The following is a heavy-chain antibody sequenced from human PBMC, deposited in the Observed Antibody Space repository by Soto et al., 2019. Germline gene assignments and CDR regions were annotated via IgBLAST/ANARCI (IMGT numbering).Heavy chain of an antibody. Sequence: GGSLRLSCAASGFTFSSYGMHWVRQAPGKGLEWVAVISYDGSNKYYADSVKGRFTISRDNSKNTLYLQMNSLRAEDTAVYYCAKDPAVGQAFEIWGQGTMVTV. J-gene: IGHJ3*02. V-gene: IGHV3-30*18. CDR1: GFTFSSYG. CDR2: ISYDGSNK. CDR3: AKDPAVGQAFEI.